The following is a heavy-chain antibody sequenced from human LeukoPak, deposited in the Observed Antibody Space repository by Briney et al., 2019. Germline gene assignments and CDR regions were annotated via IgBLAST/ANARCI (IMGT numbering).Heavy chain of an antibody. D-gene: IGHD1-26*01. Sequence: SETLSLTCNVSGGSISNNYWSWIRQPPGKGLEWIGYFHDSESTNYNPSLKSRVSISVDTSKNQVSLKLTSVTAADTAVYHCARGDASGGPGIAFDYWGQGTLVTVSS. CDR1: GGSISNNY. CDR3: ARGDASGGPGIAFDY. V-gene: IGHV4-59*01. CDR2: FHDSEST. J-gene: IGHJ4*02.